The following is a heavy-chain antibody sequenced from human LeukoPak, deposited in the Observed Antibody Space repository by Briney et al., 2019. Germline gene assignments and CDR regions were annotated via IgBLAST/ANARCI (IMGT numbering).Heavy chain of an antibody. D-gene: IGHD5-18*01. CDR1: GHNFATYW. J-gene: IGHJ3*02. Sequence: GESLKISCKGSGHNFATYWIGWVRQMPGKGLGWMGIIYPGDSDTKYSPSFQGQVTISADKSIGAAYLQWSSLKASDTAMYYCARRRDEPGYKEILDICSQGTRVSVTS. CDR2: IYPGDSDT. CDR3: ARRRDEPGYKEILDI. V-gene: IGHV5-51*01.